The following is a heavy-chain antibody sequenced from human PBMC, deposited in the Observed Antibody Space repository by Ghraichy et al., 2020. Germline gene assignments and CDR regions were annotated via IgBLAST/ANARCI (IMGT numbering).Heavy chain of an antibody. CDR1: GFTFSSYS. CDR2: ISSSSSYI. J-gene: IGHJ6*03. CDR3: ASGGGSYVGYMDV. V-gene: IGHV3-21*01. Sequence: GESLNISCAASGFTFSSYSMNWVRQAPGKGLEWVSSISSSSSYIYYADSVKGRFTISRDNAKNSLYLQMNSLRAEDTAVYYCASGGGSYVGYMDVWGKGTTVTVSS. D-gene: IGHD1-26*01.